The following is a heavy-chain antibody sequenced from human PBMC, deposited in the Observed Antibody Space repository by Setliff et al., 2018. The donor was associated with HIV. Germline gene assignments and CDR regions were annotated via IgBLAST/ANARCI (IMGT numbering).Heavy chain of an antibody. CDR1: GYTFATYD. CDR3: ARGYASGSGSYYYDY. V-gene: IGHV1-8*02. Sequence: ASVKVSCKPSGYTFATYDINWVRQAAGQGLEWLGWMNPYSGNSGYAQKFHGRLTMTRDTSRGTAHMELRSLRSDDTAVYFCARGYASGSGSYYYDYWGQGTLVTVSS. CDR2: MNPYSGNS. D-gene: IGHD2-15*01. J-gene: IGHJ4*02.